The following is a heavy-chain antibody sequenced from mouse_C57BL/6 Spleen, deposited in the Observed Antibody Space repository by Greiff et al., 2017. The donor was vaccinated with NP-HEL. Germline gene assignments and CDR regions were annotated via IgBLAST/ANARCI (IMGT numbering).Heavy chain of an antibody. V-gene: IGHV1-4*01. Sequence: VQLQQSGAEPARPGASVKMSCKASGYTFTSYTMHWVKQRPGQGLEWIGYINPSSGYTKYNQKFKDKATLTADKSSSTAYMQLSSLTSEDSAVYYCARSEDYDYDVWFAYWGQGTLVTVSA. J-gene: IGHJ3*01. CDR1: GYTFTSYT. CDR2: INPSSGYT. CDR3: ARSEDYDYDVWFAY. D-gene: IGHD2-4*01.